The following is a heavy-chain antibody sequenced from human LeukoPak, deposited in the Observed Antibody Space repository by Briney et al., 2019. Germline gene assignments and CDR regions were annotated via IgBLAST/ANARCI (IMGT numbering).Heavy chain of an antibody. Sequence: SVKVSCKSSGGTFSSYAINWVRQAPGQGLEWIGRIITIFGRANYAQKFQDRVTITTDESTSTAYMGLSSLRSEGTEVYYRARDRIEGRNYFDYWGQGNLVTVSS. CDR3: ARDRIEGRNYFDY. CDR1: GGTFSSYA. V-gene: IGHV1-69*05. J-gene: IGHJ4*02. CDR2: IITIFGRA.